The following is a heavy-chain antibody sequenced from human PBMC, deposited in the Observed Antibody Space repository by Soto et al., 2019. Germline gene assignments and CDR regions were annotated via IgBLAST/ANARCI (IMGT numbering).Heavy chain of an antibody. Sequence: QVQLVQSGAEVKKPGASVKVSCKASGYTFTSYDINWVRQATGQGLEWMGWMNPNSGNTGYAQKFQGRVTMTRNTSISTAYMELSSLRSEDTAVYYCAISSIAARQRWFDPWGQGTLVTVSS. CDR1: GYTFTSYD. V-gene: IGHV1-8*01. J-gene: IGHJ5*02. CDR2: MNPNSGNT. CDR3: AISSIAARQRWFDP. D-gene: IGHD6-6*01.